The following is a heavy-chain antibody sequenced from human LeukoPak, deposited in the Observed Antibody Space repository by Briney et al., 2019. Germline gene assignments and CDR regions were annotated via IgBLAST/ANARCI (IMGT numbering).Heavy chain of an antibody. J-gene: IGHJ5*02. Sequence: GGSLRLSCAASGFTVSSNYMSWVRQAPGKGLEWASVIYSGVSTYYADSVKGRFTISRDNSKNTLYLQMNSLRAEDTAVYYCARTVGYGDYHWFDPWGQGTLVTVSS. CDR1: GFTVSSNY. CDR2: IYSGVST. V-gene: IGHV3-53*01. D-gene: IGHD4-17*01. CDR3: ARTVGYGDYHWFDP.